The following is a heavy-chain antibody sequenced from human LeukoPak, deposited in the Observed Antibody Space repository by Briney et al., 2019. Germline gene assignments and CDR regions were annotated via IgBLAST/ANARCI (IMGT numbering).Heavy chain of an antibody. V-gene: IGHV1-2*02. CDR3: ARVGQWLVENDWFDP. Sequence: ASVKVSCKASEYTFTAYYVHWVRQAPGQGLEWMGWINPNSGDTNFARNFQGRVTMTRDTSISTVYMELSRLRAGDTAVYHCARVGQWLVENDWFDPWGEGTLVTVSS. D-gene: IGHD6-19*01. CDR1: EYTFTAYY. J-gene: IGHJ5*02. CDR2: INPNSGDT.